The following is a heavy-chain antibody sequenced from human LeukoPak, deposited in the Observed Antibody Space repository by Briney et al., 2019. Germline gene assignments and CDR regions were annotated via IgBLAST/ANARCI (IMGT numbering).Heavy chain of an antibody. Sequence: SATLSLTCTVSGASITSYYWSWVRQPPGKGLEWIGYIYYSGSTNYNPSLKSRVTISVDTSKNQFSLKLSSVTAADTAVYYCARLPLWGQGTLVTVSS. CDR3: ARLPL. CDR2: IYYSGST. J-gene: IGHJ4*02. CDR1: GASITSYY. V-gene: IGHV4-59*08.